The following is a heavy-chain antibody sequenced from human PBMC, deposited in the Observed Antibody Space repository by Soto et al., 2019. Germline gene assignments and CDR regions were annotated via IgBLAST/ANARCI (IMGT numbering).Heavy chain of an antibody. Sequence: PGGSLRLSCAASGFTFSSYSMNWVRQAPGKGLEWVSSISSSSSYIYYADSVKGRFTISRDNAKNSLYLQMNSLRAEDTAVYYCARDYPPYYDILTGYYYYYGMDVWGQGTTVTVSS. CDR1: GFTFSSYS. V-gene: IGHV3-21*01. CDR3: ARDYPPYYDILTGYYYYYGMDV. CDR2: ISSSSSYI. J-gene: IGHJ6*02. D-gene: IGHD3-9*01.